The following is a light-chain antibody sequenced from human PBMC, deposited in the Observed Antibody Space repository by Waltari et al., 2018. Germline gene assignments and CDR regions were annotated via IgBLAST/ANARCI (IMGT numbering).Light chain of an antibody. V-gene: IGKV3-20*01. CDR3: QQYGTARA. Sequence: ETVLTQSPGTLSLSPGDRATLSCRASQSISSTYLAWYQQTPGQPPRLLIFGASSRATGTPDRFSGSGSGTDFTLTISRLEPEDFAVYYCQQYGTARAFGQGTKVEI. CDR2: GAS. CDR1: QSISSTY. J-gene: IGKJ1*01.